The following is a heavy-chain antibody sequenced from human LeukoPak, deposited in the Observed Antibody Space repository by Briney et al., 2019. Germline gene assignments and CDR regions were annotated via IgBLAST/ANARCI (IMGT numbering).Heavy chain of an antibody. CDR2: VFYTGDT. J-gene: IGHJ4*02. Sequence: SETLSLTCAVSGVPISSFYWSWIRQPPGKGLEWIGYVFYTGDTNYNPSLKSRVTMSLDTSKNQLSLRLTSVTAADTAVYYCARHPFATPFDHWGRGTLVTVSS. CDR3: ARHPFATPFDH. D-gene: IGHD2-15*01. CDR1: GVPISSFY. V-gene: IGHV4-59*08.